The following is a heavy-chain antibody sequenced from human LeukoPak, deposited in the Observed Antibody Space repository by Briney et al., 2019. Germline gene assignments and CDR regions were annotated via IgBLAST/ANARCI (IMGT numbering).Heavy chain of an antibody. J-gene: IGHJ4*02. V-gene: IGHV3-7*03. D-gene: IGHD6-19*01. Sequence: GGSLRLSCAASAGFTFSDYWMNWVCQAPGEGLEWVAIISRDGREKLDVGSGKGRFTISRDNAKSSLYLQINSLRAEDTAVYYCVGGIGWQPDYWGQGTLVTVSS. CDR3: VGGIGWQPDY. CDR2: ISRDGREK. CDR1: AGFTFSDYW.